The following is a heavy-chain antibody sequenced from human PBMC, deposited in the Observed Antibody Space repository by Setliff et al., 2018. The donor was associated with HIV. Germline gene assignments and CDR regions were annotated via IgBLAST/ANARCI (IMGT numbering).Heavy chain of an antibody. J-gene: IGHJ1*01. CDR1: GFPFSSFW. D-gene: IGHD6-19*01. CDR2: INEDGSEQ. V-gene: IGHV3-7*01. Sequence: GGSLRLSCEVSGFPFSSFWMTWVRQAPGRGLEWVANINEDGSEQFYVESVKGRFIISRDNAKSSLYLQMSGLKIEDMAVYYCAKDGSGWSQHWGQGTRVTVSS. CDR3: AKDGSGWSQH.